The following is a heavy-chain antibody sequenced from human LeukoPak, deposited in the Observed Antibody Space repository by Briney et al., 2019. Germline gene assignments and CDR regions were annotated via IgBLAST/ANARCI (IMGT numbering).Heavy chain of an antibody. CDR2: IYPGDSDT. CDR3: ASVTMVGGVPWAFDH. V-gene: IGHV5-51*01. CDR1: GYSFTSYW. Sequence: GESLKISCKGSGYSFTSYWIGWVRQMPGKGLEWMGIIYPGDSDTRYSPSFQGQVTISADKSISSAYLQWSSLKASDTAMYYCASVTMVGGVPWAFDHWGKGTLVTVSS. J-gene: IGHJ4*02. D-gene: IGHD3-10*01.